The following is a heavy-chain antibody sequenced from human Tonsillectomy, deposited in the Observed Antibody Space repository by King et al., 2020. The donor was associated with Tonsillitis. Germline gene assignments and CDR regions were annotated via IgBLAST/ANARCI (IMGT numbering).Heavy chain of an antibody. D-gene: IGHD3-10*01. CDR3: ARVDYNGSGSSSSDAFDI. Sequence: VQLVESGAEVKKPGESLKISCKVSGYSFTIYWIGWVRQMPGKGLEWMGIIYPGDSDTRYSPSFQGQVTISADKSISTAYLQWSSLKASDTAMYYCARVDYNGSGSSSSDAFDIWGQRTMVTVSS. J-gene: IGHJ3*02. CDR2: IYPGDSDT. V-gene: IGHV5-51*01. CDR1: GYSFTIYW.